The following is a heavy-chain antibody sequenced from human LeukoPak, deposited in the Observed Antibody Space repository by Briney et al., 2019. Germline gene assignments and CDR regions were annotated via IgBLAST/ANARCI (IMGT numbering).Heavy chain of an antibody. J-gene: IGHJ3*02. CDR2: IRSKTYGGTT. CDR1: GFSIGDYA. Sequence: PGPSLSLCCTAYGFSIGDYAMSCVREAPGEGLEWIGFIRSKTYGGTTEYAASVKGRFTISRDNSKSIAYLQMNSLKTWDTAVYYCTRDSPDTWSSYSREAIDIWGQGRKVTVSA. D-gene: IGHD3-3*01. V-gene: IGHV3-49*04. CDR3: TRDSPDTWSSYSREAIDI.